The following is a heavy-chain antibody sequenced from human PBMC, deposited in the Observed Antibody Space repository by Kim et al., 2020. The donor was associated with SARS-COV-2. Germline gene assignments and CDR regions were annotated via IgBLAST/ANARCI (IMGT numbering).Heavy chain of an antibody. V-gene: IGHV3-21*01. D-gene: IGHD6-13*01. CDR2: ISSSSSYI. CDR3: ARDQASSRTPVNWFDP. CDR1: GFTFSSYS. J-gene: IGHJ5*02. Sequence: GGSLRLSCAASGFTFSSYSMNWVRQAPGKGLEWVSSISSSSSYIYYADSVKGRFTISRDNAKNSLYLQMNSLRAEDTAVYYCARDQASSRTPVNWFDPWGQGTLVTVSS.